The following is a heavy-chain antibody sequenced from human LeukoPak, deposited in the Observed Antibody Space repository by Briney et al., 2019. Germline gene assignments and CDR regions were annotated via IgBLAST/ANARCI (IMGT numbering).Heavy chain of an antibody. Sequence: SETLSLTCTVSRGSVTSYYWSWIRQSPGKGLEWIGFIYHSGTTNYDPSLKSRVTISIDTSKNEFSLKLTSVTAADTAVYFCAREANYYGSGSYFEGTFDYWGQGSLVTVSS. CDR1: RGSVTSYY. CDR2: IYHSGTT. D-gene: IGHD3-10*01. J-gene: IGHJ4*02. CDR3: AREANYYGSGSYFEGTFDY. V-gene: IGHV4-59*02.